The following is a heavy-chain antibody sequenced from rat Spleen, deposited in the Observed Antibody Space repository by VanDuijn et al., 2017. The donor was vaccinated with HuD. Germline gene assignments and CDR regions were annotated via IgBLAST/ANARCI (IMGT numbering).Heavy chain of an antibody. Sequence: EVKLVESGGGLVQPGRSLKLSCAASGFTFSDYYMAWVRQAPTKGLEWVATISYDGSSTYYRDSVKGRFTISRDNAKSTLYLQMDSLRSEDTATYYCARRGLYWYFDFWGPGTMVTVSS. J-gene: IGHJ1*01. CDR2: ISYDGSST. CDR3: ARRGLYWYFDF. CDR1: GFTFSDYY. V-gene: IGHV5-29*01.